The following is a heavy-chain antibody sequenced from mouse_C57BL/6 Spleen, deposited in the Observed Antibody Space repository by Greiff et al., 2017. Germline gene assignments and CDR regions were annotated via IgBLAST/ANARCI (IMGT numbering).Heavy chain of an antibody. D-gene: IGHD3-2*02. CDR2: ILPGSGST. CDR1: GYTFTGYW. V-gene: IGHV1-9*01. CDR3: ARGSSGYVGFAY. Sequence: VQLQQSGAELMKPGASVKLSCKATGYTFTGYWIEWVKQRPGHGLEWIGEILPGSGSTNDNEKFKGKATFTADTYSNTAYMQLRSLTTEDSAIYYCARGSSGYVGFAYWGQGTLVTVSA. J-gene: IGHJ3*01.